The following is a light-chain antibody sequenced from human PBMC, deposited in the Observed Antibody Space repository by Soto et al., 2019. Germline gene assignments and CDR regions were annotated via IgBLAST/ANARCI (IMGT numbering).Light chain of an antibody. CDR1: QGISSY. J-gene: IGKJ1*01. Sequence: AIRMTQSPSSFSASTGDRVTITCRASQGISSYLAWYQQKPGKAPKLLIYAASTLQSGVPSRFSGSGSGTDFTLTISCLQSEDFATYYCQQHYSHPRTFGQGTKVEIK. CDR3: QQHYSHPRT. CDR2: AAS. V-gene: IGKV1-8*01.